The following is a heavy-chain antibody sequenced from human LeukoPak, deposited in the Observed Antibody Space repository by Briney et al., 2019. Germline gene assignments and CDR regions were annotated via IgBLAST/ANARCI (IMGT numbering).Heavy chain of an antibody. CDR2: INPNSGGT. V-gene: IGHV1-2*02. Sequence: ASVKVSCKASRYTFTRYYMHWVRQAPGDGLEWMGWINPNSGGTNYAQKIQGSVTMAKDTSISTAYMELSRLKSDDTAVYYCARGSSRTGGVVYYFDYWGQGTLVTVSS. CDR1: RYTFTRYY. D-gene: IGHD7-27*01. CDR3: ARGSSRTGGVVYYFDY. J-gene: IGHJ4*02.